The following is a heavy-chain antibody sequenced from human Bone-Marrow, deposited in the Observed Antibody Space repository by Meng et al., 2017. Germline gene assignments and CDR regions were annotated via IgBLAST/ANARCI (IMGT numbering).Heavy chain of an antibody. V-gene: IGHV3-30*04. J-gene: IGHJ4*02. D-gene: IGHD6-19*01. CDR1: GFTFSSYA. CDR2: ISYDGSNK. CDR3: AREWGAGGCFDY. Sequence: GESLKISCAASGFTFSSYAMNWVRQAPGKGLEWVAVISYDGSNKYYADSVKGRFTISRDKSKNTLNLQMNSLRAEDTAVCYCAREWGAGGCFDYWGQGTRVTVSS.